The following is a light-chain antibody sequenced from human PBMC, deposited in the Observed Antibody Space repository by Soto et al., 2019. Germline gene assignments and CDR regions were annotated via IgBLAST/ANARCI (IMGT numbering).Light chain of an antibody. V-gene: IGKV1-39*01. J-gene: IGKJ1*01. CDR1: QSISSY. CDR2: AAS. CDR3: QQSYSTPWT. Sequence: IPLTQSPSFLSASVGDRVTINCRASQSISSYLNWYQQKPGKAPKLMIYAASSLQSGVPSRFSGSGSGTDFTLTISSPQPEDFATYYCQQSYSTPWTLGQGTKVDI.